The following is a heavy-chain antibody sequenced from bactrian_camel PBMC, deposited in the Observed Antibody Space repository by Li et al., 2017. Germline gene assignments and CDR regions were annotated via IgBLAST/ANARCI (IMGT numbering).Heavy chain of an antibody. CDR3: IPTWGTDFDD. Sequence: VQLVESGGGLVQPGGSLRLSCAASGFTFSSYGMSWVRQAPGKGLEWVSGITSNSVYKYYLDSVKGRFTISQDDAKNTLYLQLTSLKTEDTGVYYCIPTWGTDFDDWGQGTQVTVS. D-gene: IGHD5*01. V-gene: IGHV3S40*01. CDR2: ITSNSVYK. J-gene: IGHJ4*01. CDR1: GFTFSSYG.